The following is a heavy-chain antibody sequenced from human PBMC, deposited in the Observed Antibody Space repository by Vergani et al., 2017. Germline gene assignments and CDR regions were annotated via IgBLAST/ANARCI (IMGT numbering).Heavy chain of an antibody. D-gene: IGHD3-22*01. V-gene: IGHV3-23*01. CDR2: ISGSGGST. J-gene: IGHJ6*02. Sequence: EVQLLESGGGLVQPGGSLRLSCAASGFTFSSYAMSWVRQAQGKGLEWVSDISGSGGSTYYAASVKGRFTISSDNSKNTLYLQMNSLRAADTAVYYCARDPSYYYDPMDVWGQGTTVTVSS. CDR3: ARDPSYYYDPMDV. CDR1: GFTFSSYA.